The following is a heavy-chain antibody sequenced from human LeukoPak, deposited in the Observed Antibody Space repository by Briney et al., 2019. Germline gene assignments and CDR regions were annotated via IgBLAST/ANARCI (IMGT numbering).Heavy chain of an antibody. CDR2: ISGSGGST. J-gene: IGHJ1*01. CDR3: AKDPYSGSYSSYWPDPTQH. Sequence: GGSLRLSCAASGFTFSSYAMSWVRQAPGKGLEWVSAISGSGGSTYYADSVKGRFTISRDNSKNTLYLQMNSLRAEDTAVYYCAKDPYSGSYSSYWPDPTQHWGQGTLVTVSS. D-gene: IGHD1-26*01. V-gene: IGHV3-23*01. CDR1: GFTFSSYA.